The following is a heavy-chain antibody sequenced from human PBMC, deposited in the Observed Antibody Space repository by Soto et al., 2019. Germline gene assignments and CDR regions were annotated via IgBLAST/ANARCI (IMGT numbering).Heavy chain of an antibody. CDR1: GFTFSSYA. CDR3: AKDTTVIYY. V-gene: IGHV3-23*01. J-gene: IGHJ4*02. CDR2: ISGSGGST. D-gene: IGHD4-17*01. Sequence: GESLKISCAASGFTFSSYAMSWVRQAPGKGLEWVSAISGSGGSTYYADSVKGRFTISRDNSKNTLYLQMNSLRAEDTAVYYCAKDTTVIYYWGQGTLVTVSS.